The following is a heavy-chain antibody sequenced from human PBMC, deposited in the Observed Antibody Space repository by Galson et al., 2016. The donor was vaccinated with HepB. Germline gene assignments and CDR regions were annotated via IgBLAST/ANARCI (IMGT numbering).Heavy chain of an antibody. V-gene: IGHV3-74*01. CDR1: GFNFNTFW. Sequence: SLRLSCAASGFNFNTFWMHWVRQVPGNGLVWVSRIDTDGRITNYADSVRGRFTISRDNAKNTLFLQMNSLRAEDTAVYYCARDLDGYGGYWGQGTLVTVSS. CDR2: IDTDGRIT. CDR3: ARDLDGYGGY. D-gene: IGHD5-24*01. J-gene: IGHJ4*02.